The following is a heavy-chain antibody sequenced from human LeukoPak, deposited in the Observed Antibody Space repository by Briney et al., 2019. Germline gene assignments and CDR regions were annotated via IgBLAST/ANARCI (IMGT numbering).Heavy chain of an antibody. Sequence: SETLSLTCTVSGGSISSSSYYWGWIRQPPGKGLEWIGSIYYSGSTYYNPSLKSRVTISVDTSKNQFSLKLSSVTAADTAVYYCARDATEWPQINYSGSYYNWFDPWGQGTLVTVSS. J-gene: IGHJ5*02. D-gene: IGHD1-26*01. V-gene: IGHV4-39*07. CDR3: ARDATEWPQINYSGSYYNWFDP. CDR2: IYYSGST. CDR1: GGSISSSSYY.